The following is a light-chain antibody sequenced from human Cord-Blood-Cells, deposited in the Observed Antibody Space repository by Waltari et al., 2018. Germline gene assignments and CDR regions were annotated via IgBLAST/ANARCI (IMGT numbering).Light chain of an antibody. CDR2: KAS. CDR3: QQYNSYSMYT. CDR1: QSISSW. Sequence: DIQMTQSPAPLSASVRDRVTITCRASQSISSWLAWYQQKPGKAPKLLIYKASSLESGVPSRFSGSGSGTDFTLTISSLQPDDFATYYCQQYNSYSMYTFGQGTKLEIK. V-gene: IGKV1-5*03. J-gene: IGKJ2*01.